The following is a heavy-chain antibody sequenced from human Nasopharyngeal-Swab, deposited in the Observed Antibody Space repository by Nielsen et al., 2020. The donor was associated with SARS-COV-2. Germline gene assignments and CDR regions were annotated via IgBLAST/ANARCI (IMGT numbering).Heavy chain of an antibody. CDR1: GFTFSSYW. J-gene: IGHJ4*02. CDR3: ARDVGGRDNY. Sequence: GGSLRPSCAASGFTFSSYWMHWVRQAPGKGLMDVSYISPGDGSSTNYADSVKGRFTISRDNAKNTLYLQMNSLRADDTAVYYCARDVGGRDNYWGQGALVTVSS. D-gene: IGHD2-15*01. V-gene: IGHV3-74*01. CDR2: ISPGDGSST.